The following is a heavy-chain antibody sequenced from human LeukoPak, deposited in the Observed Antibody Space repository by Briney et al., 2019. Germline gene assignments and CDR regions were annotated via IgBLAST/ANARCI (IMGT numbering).Heavy chain of an antibody. D-gene: IGHD3-10*01. V-gene: IGHV3-9*01. CDR3: AKVLWFGELFSFGAFDI. J-gene: IGHJ3*02. CDR1: GFTFDDYA. Sequence: GGSLRLSCAASGFTFDDYAMHWVRQAPGKGLEWVSGISWNSGSIGYADSVKGRFTISRDNAKNSLYLQMNSLRAEDTALYYCAKVLWFGELFSFGAFDIWGQGTMVTVSS. CDR2: ISWNSGSI.